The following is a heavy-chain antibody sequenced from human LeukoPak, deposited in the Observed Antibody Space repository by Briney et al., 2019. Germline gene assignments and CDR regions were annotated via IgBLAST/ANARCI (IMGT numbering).Heavy chain of an antibody. CDR3: AKDRDTAMVSYYYDGMDV. CDR2: IRGSGGST. Sequence: GGSLRLSCAASGFAFSSYAMSWVRQAPGKGLEWVSVIRGSGGSTYYADSVKGRFTISRDNSKNTLYLQMNSLRAEDTAVYYCAKDRDTAMVSYYYDGMDVWGKGTTVTVSS. J-gene: IGHJ6*04. CDR1: GFAFSSYA. V-gene: IGHV3-23*01. D-gene: IGHD5-18*01.